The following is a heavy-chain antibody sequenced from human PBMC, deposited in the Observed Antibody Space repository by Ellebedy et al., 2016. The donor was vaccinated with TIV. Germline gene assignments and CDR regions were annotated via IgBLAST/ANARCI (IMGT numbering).Heavy chain of an antibody. V-gene: IGHV4-34*01. CDR1: GGFFSGSY. CDR3: ARAHTWVLRLGELSSKGWFDP. J-gene: IGHJ5*02. Sequence: SETLSLXCVVYGGFFSGSYRSWICQLRGKGTEWIGEINHSGSTNYNPSLKSRVTISVDTSKNQFSLKLSSVTAADTAVYYCARAHTWVLRLGELSSKGWFDPWGQGTLVTVSS. D-gene: IGHD3-16*02. CDR2: INHSGST.